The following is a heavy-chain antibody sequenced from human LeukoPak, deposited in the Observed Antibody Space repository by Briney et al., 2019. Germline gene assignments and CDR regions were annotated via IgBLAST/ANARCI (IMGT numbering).Heavy chain of an antibody. J-gene: IGHJ4*02. Sequence: GGSLRLSCAASGFTFNTYAMNWVRQAPGKGLEWVSVISVSGSSTYYADSVKGRFTISRDNAKNSLYLQMNSLRAEDTAVYYCARGSYGSRSLNFDYWGQGTLVTVSS. CDR3: ARGSYGSRSLNFDY. D-gene: IGHD3-10*01. CDR1: GFTFNTYA. V-gene: IGHV3-23*01. CDR2: ISVSGSST.